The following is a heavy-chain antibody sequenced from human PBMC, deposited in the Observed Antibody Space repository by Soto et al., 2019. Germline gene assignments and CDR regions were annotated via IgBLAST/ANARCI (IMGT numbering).Heavy chain of an antibody. V-gene: IGHV3-23*01. CDR2: ISGGGAST. CDR1: GITFSSYG. J-gene: IGHJ4*02. Sequence: GESLKISCAASGITFSSYGMSWVRQAPGKGLEWVSRISGGGASTYYADPGKGRLTIARDNSKNTLYLQMNSLEAEDTAVYYCAKDYIPRAISYFDYWGQGTLVTVSS. CDR3: AKDYIPRAISYFDY.